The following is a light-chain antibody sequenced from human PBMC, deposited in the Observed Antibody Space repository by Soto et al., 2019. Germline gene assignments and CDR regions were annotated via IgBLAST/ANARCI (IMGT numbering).Light chain of an antibody. CDR2: AS. CDR1: QSVSDMY. V-gene: IGKV3-20*01. J-gene: IGKJ3*01. Sequence: EIVLTQSPGTLSLSPGERATLSCRASQSVSDMYLAWYQQKPGQAPRLLIYASNRATGTPDRFSGCGSGTAFTLTIIRLEPEDFAAYYCQYYCTSALFGPGTKVDIK. CDR3: QYYCTSAL.